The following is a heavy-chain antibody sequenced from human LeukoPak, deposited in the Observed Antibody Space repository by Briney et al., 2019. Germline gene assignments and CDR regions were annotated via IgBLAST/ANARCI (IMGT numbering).Heavy chain of an antibody. D-gene: IGHD3-22*01. J-gene: IGHJ4*02. CDR3: AKGGYCAMNFDY. Sequence: PGGSLRLSCAASGFTFDDYAMHWVRQAPGKGLEWVSGISWNSGSIGYADSVKGRFTISRDNAKNSLYLQMNSLRAEDTALYYCAKGGYCAMNFDYWGQGTLVTVSS. V-gene: IGHV3-9*01. CDR1: GFTFDDYA. CDR2: ISWNSGSI.